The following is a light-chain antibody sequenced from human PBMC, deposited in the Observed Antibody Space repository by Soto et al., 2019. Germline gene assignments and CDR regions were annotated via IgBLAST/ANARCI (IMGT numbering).Light chain of an antibody. Sequence: ETVMTQSPVTLSVSPGDTATLSCRASQRVSSHLAWYQQKPGQAPRLLIYAASTMATGIPVRFSGSGSETEFTLTIRSLQSEDFALYYCHQYNNWPWTFGQGTKVEIK. J-gene: IGKJ1*01. CDR1: QRVSSH. CDR3: HQYNNWPWT. V-gene: IGKV3-15*01. CDR2: AAS.